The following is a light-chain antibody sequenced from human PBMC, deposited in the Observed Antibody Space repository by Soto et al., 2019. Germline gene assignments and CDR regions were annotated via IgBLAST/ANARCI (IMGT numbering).Light chain of an antibody. V-gene: IGKV3-15*01. J-gene: IGKJ2*01. CDR1: QSVDSN. Sequence: EIVMTQSPATLSVSPGERATLSCRASQSVDSNLAWYQQKPGQAPRLLMFAVSTRATGIPDRFSVSGSGTEFTLTISSLQSEDFAVYYCQQYNNWPPDTFGQGTKLEIK. CDR3: QQYNNWPPDT. CDR2: AVS.